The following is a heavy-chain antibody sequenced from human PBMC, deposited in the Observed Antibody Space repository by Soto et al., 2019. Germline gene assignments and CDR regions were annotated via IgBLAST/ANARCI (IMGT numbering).Heavy chain of an antibody. Sequence: PSETLSLTCTVSGGSVSSGSYYWSWIRQPPGKGLEWIGYIYYSGSTNYNPSLKSRVTISVDTSKNQFSLKLSSVTAADTAVYYCARSWPHMDVWGKGTTVTVSS. J-gene: IGHJ6*03. CDR1: GGSVSSGSYY. CDR3: ARSWPHMDV. V-gene: IGHV4-61*01. CDR2: IYYSGST.